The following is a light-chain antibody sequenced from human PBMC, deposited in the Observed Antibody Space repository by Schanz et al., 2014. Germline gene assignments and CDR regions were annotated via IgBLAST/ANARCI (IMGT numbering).Light chain of an antibody. CDR1: QSVSSD. V-gene: IGKV3-15*01. CDR2: AAS. Sequence: EKVMTQSPGTLSLSPGERATLSCRASQSVSSDLAWYQKRPGQAPRLLIYAASTRATGIPARFSGSGSGTDFTLTINSLQSEDFAVYYCQQYDNWPWTFGQGTKVEIK. CDR3: QQYDNWPWT. J-gene: IGKJ1*01.